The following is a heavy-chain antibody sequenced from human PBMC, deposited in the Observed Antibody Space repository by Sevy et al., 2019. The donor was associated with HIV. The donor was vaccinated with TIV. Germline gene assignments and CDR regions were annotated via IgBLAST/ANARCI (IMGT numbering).Heavy chain of an antibody. CDR2: ITDSGGGT. CDR1: GFTFSNYA. Sequence: GGSLRLSCAASGFTFSNYAMNWVRQVPGKGLEWVSGITDSGGGTFYADSVKGRFAISRDISKNTLYLQMNSLRAEDTAVYYCARDSPYYYDSSGYSNPYGYYAMDVWGQGTTVTVSS. V-gene: IGHV3-23*01. CDR3: ARDSPYYYDSSGYSNPYGYYAMDV. J-gene: IGHJ6*02. D-gene: IGHD3-22*01.